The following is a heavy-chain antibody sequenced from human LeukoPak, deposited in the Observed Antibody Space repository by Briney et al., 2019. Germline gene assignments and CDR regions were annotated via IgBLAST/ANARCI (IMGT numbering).Heavy chain of an antibody. J-gene: IGHJ4*02. V-gene: IGHV4-59*01. CDR1: GSSISSYY. CDR2: IYYSGST. D-gene: IGHD2-21*01. CDR3: ARGRAFTFHLDY. Sequence: PSETLSLTCTVSGSSISSYYWSWLRQPPGKGLEWIGYIYYSGSTNYNPSLKSRVTISVDTSKNQFSLKLSSVTAADTAVYYCARGRAFTFHLDYWGQGTLVTVSS.